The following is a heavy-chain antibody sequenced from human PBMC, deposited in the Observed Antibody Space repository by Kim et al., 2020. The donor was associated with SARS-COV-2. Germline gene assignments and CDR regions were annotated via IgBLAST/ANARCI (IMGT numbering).Heavy chain of an antibody. V-gene: IGHV4-4*02. CDR1: GVSITSNNW. CDR3: ARILDGSAHFDD. Sequence: SETLSLTCAVSGVSITSNNWWTWVRQPPGKGLEWIGQIYHRGVIDYNLSLKSRLIISEDRSQNQISLELTYVTAADTAVYYCARILDGSAHFDDWGQGTLVIVSS. J-gene: IGHJ4*02. D-gene: IGHD3-3*01. CDR2: IYHRGVI.